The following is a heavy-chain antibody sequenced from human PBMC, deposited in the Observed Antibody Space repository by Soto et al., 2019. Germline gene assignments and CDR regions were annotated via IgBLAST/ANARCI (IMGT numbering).Heavy chain of an antibody. CDR2: ISGSGGST. D-gene: IGHD1-1*01. V-gene: IGHV3-23*01. J-gene: IGHJ6*02. CDR1: GFTFSSYA. CDR3: AKQLERREDSYYYGMDV. Sequence: GGSLRLSCAASGFTFSSYAMSWVRQAPGKGLEWVSAISGSGGSTYYADSVKGRFTISRDNSKNTLYLQMNSLRAEDTAVYYCAKQLERREDSYYYGMDVWGQGTTVTVSS.